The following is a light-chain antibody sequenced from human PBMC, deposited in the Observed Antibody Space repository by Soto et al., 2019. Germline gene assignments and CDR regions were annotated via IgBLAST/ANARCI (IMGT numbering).Light chain of an antibody. CDR1: QSVNNF. CDR3: QQRSNWPRT. CDR2: DVS. V-gene: IGKV3-11*01. Sequence: VWRQSPSTLSLYPGDRATLSCRASQSVNNFLAWYQQKPGQAPRLLIYDVSNRATGIPARFSGSGSGTDFTLTISSLEPEDFAVYYCQQRSNWPRTFGQGTKVDI. J-gene: IGKJ1*01.